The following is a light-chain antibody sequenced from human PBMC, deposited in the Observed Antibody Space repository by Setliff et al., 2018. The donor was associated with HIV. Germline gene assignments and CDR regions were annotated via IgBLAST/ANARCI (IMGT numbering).Light chain of an antibody. CDR1: SSNIGAGYD. V-gene: IGLV1-40*01. CDR2: VNT. J-gene: IGLJ3*02. CDR3: QSYDSSLSGSL. Sequence: QSVLTQPPSVSGAPGQRVTISCTGTSSNIGAGYDVHWYQQLPGTAPKLLIYVNTNRPSGVPDRFSGSKSGTSASLAITGLQAEDEADYYCQSYDSSLSGSLFGGGTK.